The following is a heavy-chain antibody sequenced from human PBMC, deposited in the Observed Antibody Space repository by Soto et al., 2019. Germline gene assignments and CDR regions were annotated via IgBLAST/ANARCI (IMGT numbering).Heavy chain of an antibody. CDR2: IYSGGSI. D-gene: IGHD7-27*01. CDR1: GGSISNVNDC. J-gene: IGHJ4*02. V-gene: IGHV4-30-4*01. CDR3: ARGPSGDKVDY. Sequence: QVQLQESGPGLVKPSQTLSLTCIVSGGSISNVNDCWSWIRQRPDKGLEWIGHIYSGGSIYNNPSRTXRXTXSFXTSKNQFSLQLSSVSAADTAVYYCARGPSGDKVDYWGQGTLVTVSS.